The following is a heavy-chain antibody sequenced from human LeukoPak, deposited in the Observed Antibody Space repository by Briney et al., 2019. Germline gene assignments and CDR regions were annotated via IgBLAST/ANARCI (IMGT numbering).Heavy chain of an antibody. CDR1: GGSISSSSYY. J-gene: IGHJ5*02. Sequence: SETLSLTCTVSGGSISSSSYYWGWIRQPPGKGLEWIGYIYYSGSTSYNPPLKSRVTISVDTSKNQFSLKLSSVTAADTAVYYCARGGGGWNAWFDPWGQGTLVTVSS. D-gene: IGHD1-1*01. CDR2: IYYSGST. V-gene: IGHV4-61*05. CDR3: ARGGGGWNAWFDP.